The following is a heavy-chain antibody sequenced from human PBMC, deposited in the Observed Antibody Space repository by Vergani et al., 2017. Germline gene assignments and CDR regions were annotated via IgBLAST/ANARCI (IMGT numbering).Heavy chain of an antibody. Sequence: QVQLQESGPGLVKPSETLSLTCTVSGGSISSYYWSWIRQPPGKGLEWIGYIYYSGSTNYNPSLKSRVTISVDTSKNPFSLKLSSVTAADTAVYYCARHTDYDFWSGYFSGYCDLWGRGTLVTVSS. D-gene: IGHD3-3*01. CDR3: ARHTDYDFWSGYFSGYCDL. CDR1: GGSISSYY. J-gene: IGHJ2*01. V-gene: IGHV4-59*08. CDR2: IYYSGST.